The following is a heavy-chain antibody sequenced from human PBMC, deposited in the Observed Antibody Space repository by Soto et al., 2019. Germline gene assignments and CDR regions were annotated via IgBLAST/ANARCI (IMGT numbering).Heavy chain of an antibody. CDR1: GFTCSSYS. J-gene: IGHJ4*02. Sequence: EVDLVESGGGLVQPGGSLRLSCAASGFTCSSYSLNWVRQAPGKGLEWVSYITSSGTTVYYADSVRGRFTISRDNAKNSLYLQTNSLRDDDTAVYYCARGSSNWAYYFDFWGQGTLVTVSS. CDR2: ITSSGTTV. D-gene: IGHD6-13*01. CDR3: ARGSSNWAYYFDF. V-gene: IGHV3-48*02.